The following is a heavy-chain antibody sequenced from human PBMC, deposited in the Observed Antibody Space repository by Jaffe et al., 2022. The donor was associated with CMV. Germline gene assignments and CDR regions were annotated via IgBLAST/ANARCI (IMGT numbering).Heavy chain of an antibody. J-gene: IGHJ3*02. Sequence: QVQLVQSGAEVKKPGASVKVSCKASGYTFTSYYMHWVRQAPGQGLEWMGIINPSGGSTSYAQKFQGRVTMTRDTSTSTVYMELSSLRSEDTAVYYCARGGYFDWLSPDAFDIWGQGTMVTVSS. CDR3: ARGGYFDWLSPDAFDI. CDR1: GYTFTSYY. V-gene: IGHV1-46*01. D-gene: IGHD3-9*01. CDR2: INPSGGST.